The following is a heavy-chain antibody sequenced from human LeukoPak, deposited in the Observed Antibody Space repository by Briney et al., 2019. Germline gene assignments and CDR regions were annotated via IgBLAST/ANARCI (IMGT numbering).Heavy chain of an antibody. D-gene: IGHD3-9*01. CDR3: AREHDTLTGMFFDY. CDR2: INAGNGNT. J-gene: IGHJ4*02. V-gene: IGHV1-3*01. Sequence: GASVKVSCKASGYSFSTYAIQWVRQAPGQGLEWMGWINAGNGNTKYSQKFQGRVTISRDTSASTVYMELSSLRSEDTAVYYCAREHDTLTGMFFDYWGQGTLVTVSS. CDR1: GYSFSTYA.